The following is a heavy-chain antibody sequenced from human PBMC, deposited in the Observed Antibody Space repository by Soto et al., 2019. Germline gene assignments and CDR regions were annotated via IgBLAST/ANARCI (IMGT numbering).Heavy chain of an antibody. D-gene: IGHD3-16*01. J-gene: IGHJ4*02. CDR3: ASDLSRGDVV. Sequence: QVQLVESGGGVVQPGRSLRLSCAASGFTFSSYAMHWVRQAPGKGLEWVAVISYDGSNKYYADSVKGRFTISRDNSKNTVYLQRNSLRAEDPAVYYCASDLSRGDVVWGQGTLVTVSS. CDR1: GFTFSSYA. V-gene: IGHV3-30-3*01. CDR2: ISYDGSNK.